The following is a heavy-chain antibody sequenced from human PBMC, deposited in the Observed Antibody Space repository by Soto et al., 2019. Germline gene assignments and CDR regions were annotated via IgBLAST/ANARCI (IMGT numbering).Heavy chain of an antibody. Sequence: GGSLRLSCAASGFTFSIYSMNWVRQAPGKGLEWVSSISTSSSYIYYADSVRGRFTISRDNAKNSLSLQMNSLRDEDTAVYYCARYMTSYYFHYGLDTWGQGTTVTVSS. CDR3: ARYMTSYYFHYGLDT. V-gene: IGHV3-21*01. CDR2: ISTSSSYI. J-gene: IGHJ6*02. CDR1: GFTFSIYS.